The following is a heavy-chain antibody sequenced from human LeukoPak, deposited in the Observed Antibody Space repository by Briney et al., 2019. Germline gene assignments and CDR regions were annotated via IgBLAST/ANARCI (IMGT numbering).Heavy chain of an antibody. CDR1: GGSISSYY. D-gene: IGHD3-9*01. CDR3: ARGLFVLRYFDWRNRAFDI. Sequence: SETLSLTCTVSGGSISSYYWSWIRQPAGKGLEWIGRIYSRGSTNYNPSLQSRVTISVDTSKNQFSLKLSSVTAADTAVYYCARGLFVLRYFDWRNRAFDIWGQGTMVTVSS. CDR2: IYSRGST. J-gene: IGHJ3*02. V-gene: IGHV4-4*07.